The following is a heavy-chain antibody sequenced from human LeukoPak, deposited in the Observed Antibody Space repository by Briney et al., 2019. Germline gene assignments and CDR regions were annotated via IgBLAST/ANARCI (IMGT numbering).Heavy chain of an antibody. V-gene: IGHV1-69*04. CDR2: IIPILGIA. D-gene: IGHD5-18*01. CDR3: ARDHRDTAYAFDI. J-gene: IGHJ3*02. CDR1: GGTFSSYA. Sequence: SVKVSCKASGGTFSSYAISWVRQAPGQGLEWMGRIIPILGIANYAQKFQGRVTITADKSTSTAYMELSSLRSEDTAVYYCARDHRDTAYAFDIWGQGTMVTVSS.